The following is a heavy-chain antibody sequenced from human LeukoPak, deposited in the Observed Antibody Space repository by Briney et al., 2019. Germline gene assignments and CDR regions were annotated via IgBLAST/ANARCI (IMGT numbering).Heavy chain of an antibody. J-gene: IGHJ4*02. Sequence: ASVKVSCKASGYTFTSYDINWVRQATGQGLEWMGWMNPNSGNTGYAQKFQGRVTMTRNTSISTAYMELSSLRVEDSAMYYCAKHVGPSRGPDYWGQGTLVTVSS. CDR2: MNPNSGNT. V-gene: IGHV1-8*01. CDR1: GYTFTSYD. CDR3: AKHVGPSRGPDY. D-gene: IGHD3-10*01.